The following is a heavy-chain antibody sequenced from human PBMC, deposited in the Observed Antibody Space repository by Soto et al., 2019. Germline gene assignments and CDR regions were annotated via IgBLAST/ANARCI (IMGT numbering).Heavy chain of an antibody. V-gene: IGHV1-8*01. J-gene: IGHJ3*02. D-gene: IGHD2-15*01. CDR3: ARDLVVVAAMIVHDAFDI. CDR2: MNPNSGNT. CDR1: GYTFTSYD. Sequence: ASVKVSCKASGYTFTSYDINWVRQATGQGLEWMGWMNPNSGNTGYAQKFQGRVTMTRNTSISTAYMELSSLRSEDTAVYYCARDLVVVAAMIVHDAFDIWGQGTMVTVSS.